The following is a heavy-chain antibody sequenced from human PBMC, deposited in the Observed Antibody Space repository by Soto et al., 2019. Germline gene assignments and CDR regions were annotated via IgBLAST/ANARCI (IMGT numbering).Heavy chain of an antibody. CDR3: AKDHCGGDCSMYYFDY. Sequence: GESLKIFCAASGFTFSSYAMHWVRQAPGKGLEWVAFISFDGTKKYYADSVKGRFTISRDNSKNTLYLQMNNLRAEDTAVYYCAKDHCGGDCSMYYFDYWGQGTLVTVSS. D-gene: IGHD2-21*02. V-gene: IGHV3-30-3*01. CDR2: ISFDGTKK. J-gene: IGHJ4*02. CDR1: GFTFSSYA.